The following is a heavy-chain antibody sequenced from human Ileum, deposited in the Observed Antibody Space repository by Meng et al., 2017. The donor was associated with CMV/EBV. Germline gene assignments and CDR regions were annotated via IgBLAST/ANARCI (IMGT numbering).Heavy chain of an antibody. CDR3: ARGYGYFDWLSGKFDP. D-gene: IGHD3-9*01. CDR2: INHSGST. CDR1: GGSFAGSD. V-gene: IGHV4-34*01. Sequence: GGSFAGSDWSWIRQPPGKGLEWIGEINHSGSTNYNPSLKSRVTISVDTSKNQFSLKLSSVTAADTAVYYCARGYGYFDWLSGKFDPWGQGTLVTVSS. J-gene: IGHJ5*02.